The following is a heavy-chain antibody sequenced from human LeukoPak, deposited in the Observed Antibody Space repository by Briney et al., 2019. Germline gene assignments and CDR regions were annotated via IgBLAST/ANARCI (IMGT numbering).Heavy chain of an antibody. Sequence: GASVKVSCKASGYTFTSYDINWVRQATGQGLEWMGWISAYNGNTNYAQKLQGRVTMTTDTSTSTAYMELRSLRSDDTAVYYCARDVSYYYDPLYAGAFDIWGQGTMVTVSS. D-gene: IGHD3-22*01. CDR1: GYTFTSYD. CDR2: ISAYNGNT. V-gene: IGHV1-18*01. CDR3: ARDVSYYYDPLYAGAFDI. J-gene: IGHJ3*02.